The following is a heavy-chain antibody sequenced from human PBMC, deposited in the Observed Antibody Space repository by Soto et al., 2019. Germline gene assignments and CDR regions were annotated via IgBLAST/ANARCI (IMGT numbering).Heavy chain of an antibody. Sequence: QVQLVQSGAEMKKPGSSVKVSCQSSGGTFNTYAMNWVRQAPGQGTEWMGDISPMFGAANYAPKFQGRVTLTADESTGTSYMQLSSWTSEDTALYFCAREVQVHTPAFVYWGQGTLVTVSS. CDR3: AREVQVHTPAFVY. D-gene: IGHD3-10*01. CDR1: GGTFNTYA. V-gene: IGHV1-69*19. CDR2: ISPMFGAA. J-gene: IGHJ4*02.